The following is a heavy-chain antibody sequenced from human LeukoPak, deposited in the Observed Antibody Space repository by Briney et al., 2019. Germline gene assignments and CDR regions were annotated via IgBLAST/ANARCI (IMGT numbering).Heavy chain of an antibody. D-gene: IGHD3-3*01. J-gene: IGHJ4*02. CDR2: ISYDGSNK. V-gene: IGHV3-30*04. CDR1: GFTFSNYA. CDR3: AGHFGAWHYFDY. Sequence: GGSLRLSCAASGFTFSNYAIDWVRQAPGKGLEWVAVISYDGSNKYYADSVKGRFTISRDNSKNTLYLQLNSLRAEDSAVYYCAGHFGAWHYFDYWGQGTLVTVSS.